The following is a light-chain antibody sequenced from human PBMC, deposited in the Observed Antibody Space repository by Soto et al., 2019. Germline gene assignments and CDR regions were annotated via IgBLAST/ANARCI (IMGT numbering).Light chain of an antibody. J-gene: IGLJ1*01. CDR1: SSDVGGYDF. CDR2: DVY. Sequence: QSVLTQPASVSGSPGQSITISCTGGSSDVGGYDFVSWYQQYPGKAPKLMIYDVYNRPLGVSDRFSGSRAGNTASLTISGLQAEDEADYYCSSYSTXDPLYVFGTGTKVTVL. V-gene: IGLV2-14*01. CDR3: SSYSTXDPLYV.